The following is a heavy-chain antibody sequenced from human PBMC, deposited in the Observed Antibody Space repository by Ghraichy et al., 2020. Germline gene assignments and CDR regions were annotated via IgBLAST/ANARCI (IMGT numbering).Heavy chain of an antibody. CDR2: INHSGST. CDR1: GGSFSGYY. Sequence: SETLSLTCAVYGGSFSGYYWSWIRQPPGKGLEWIGEINHSGSTNYNPSLKSRVTISVDTSKNQFSLKLSSVTAADTAVYYCARVTYSGSYWPYYYYGMDVWGQGTTVTVSS. V-gene: IGHV4-34*01. CDR3: ARVTYSGSYWPYYYYGMDV. D-gene: IGHD1-26*01. J-gene: IGHJ6*02.